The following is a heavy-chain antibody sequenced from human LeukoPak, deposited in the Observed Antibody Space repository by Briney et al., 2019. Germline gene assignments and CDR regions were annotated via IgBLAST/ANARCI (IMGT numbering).Heavy chain of an antibody. CDR2: IRNDGSDK. Sequence: GGSLRLSCAASGFIFSTYGMHWVRQAPGKGLEWVAFIRNDGSDKYYAVSVKGRFTISRDNAENSLYLQLNSLKTEDTAVYYCNTGPSCSTTTCDNAFDIWGQGTMVTVSS. J-gene: IGHJ3*02. CDR1: GFIFSTYG. CDR3: NTGPSCSTTTCDNAFDI. D-gene: IGHD2-2*02. V-gene: IGHV3-30*02.